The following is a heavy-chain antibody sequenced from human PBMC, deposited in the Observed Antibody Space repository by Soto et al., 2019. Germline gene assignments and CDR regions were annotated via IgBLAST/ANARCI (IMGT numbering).Heavy chain of an antibody. CDR1: GVSVSSAGYY. J-gene: IGHJ6*02. CDR2: ISYSGST. D-gene: IGHD2-21*01. V-gene: IGHV4-31*03. Sequence: KPSETLSLTYTVSGVSVSSAGYYWTWIRQPPGKGLEWMGYISYSGSTHYNPSLKSRVTISLDTSKSQFSLKLTSVTAADTAVYYCVRFVNYYYYGVDVWGQGTTVTAP. CDR3: VRFVNYYYYGVDV.